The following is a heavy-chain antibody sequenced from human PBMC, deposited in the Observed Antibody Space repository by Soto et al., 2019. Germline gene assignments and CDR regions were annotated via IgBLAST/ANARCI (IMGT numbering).Heavy chain of an antibody. Sequence: QLHLQESGPGLVKPSQTLSLTCTVSGGSISSVNYYWSWIRQPPGKGLEWIGYMHTRGSSDYNPSLKSRVTISVDTSKNQFSLRLSSVTATDTAVYYCARDASKDYVDYAGAAFDIWGLGTMVTVSS. D-gene: IGHD4-17*01. CDR1: GGSISSVNYY. CDR3: ARDASKDYVDYAGAAFDI. V-gene: IGHV4-30-4*01. CDR2: MHTRGSS. J-gene: IGHJ3*02.